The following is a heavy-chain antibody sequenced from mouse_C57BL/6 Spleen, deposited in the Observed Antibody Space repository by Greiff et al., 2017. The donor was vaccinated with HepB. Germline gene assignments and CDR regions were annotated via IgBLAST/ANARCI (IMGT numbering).Heavy chain of an antibody. J-gene: IGHJ4*01. CDR2: IYPGDGDT. V-gene: IGHV1-82*01. Sequence: QVQLQQSGPELVKPGASVKISCKASGYAFSSSWMNWVKQRPGKGLEWIGRIYPGDGDTNYNGKFKGKATLTADKSSSTAYMQISSLTSEDSAVYFFARSDYYGISYYYAMDYWGQGTSVTVSS. CDR1: GYAFSSSW. D-gene: IGHD1-1*01. CDR3: ARSDYYGISYYYAMDY.